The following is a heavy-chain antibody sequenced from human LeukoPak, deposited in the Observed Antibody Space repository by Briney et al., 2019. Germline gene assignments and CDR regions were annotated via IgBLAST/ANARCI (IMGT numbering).Heavy chain of an antibody. Sequence: ASVKVSCKASGYTFTSYYMHWVRQAPGQGLEWMGIINPSGGSTSYAQKFQGRVTITRNTSISTAYMELSSLRSEDTAVYYCARGRERYCSGGSSSYVAFDIWGEGKMVSVFS. V-gene: IGHV1-46*01. CDR3: ARGRERYCSGGSSSYVAFDI. CDR1: GYTFTSYY. D-gene: IGHD2-15*01. J-gene: IGHJ3*02. CDR2: INPSGGST.